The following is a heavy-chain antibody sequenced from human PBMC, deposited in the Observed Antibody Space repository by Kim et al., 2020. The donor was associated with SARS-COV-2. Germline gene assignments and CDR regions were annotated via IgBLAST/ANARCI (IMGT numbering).Heavy chain of an antibody. J-gene: IGHJ4*02. V-gene: IGHV3-30*18. CDR3: AKGYGSISYSSLGY. Sequence: GGSLRLSCAASGFNFRSYDMNWVRQAPGKGLEWLAFTSNSLSTICYADSVRGRFTISRDNSENTLYLQMDSLRDDDTAVYFCAKGYGSISYSSLGYWSQG. CDR2: TSNSLSTI. CDR1: GFNFRSYD. D-gene: IGHD5-12*01.